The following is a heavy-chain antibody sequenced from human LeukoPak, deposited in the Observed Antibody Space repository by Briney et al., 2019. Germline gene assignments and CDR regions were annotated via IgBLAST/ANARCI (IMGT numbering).Heavy chain of an antibody. CDR1: GFTFSSYA. J-gene: IGHJ4*02. D-gene: IGHD3-16*01. CDR3: AKPSGGLYFDY. V-gene: IGHV3-23*01. CDR2: ISGSGGST. Sequence: GGSLRLSCAASGFTFSSYAMSWVRQAPGKGLEWVSAISGSGGSTHYADSVKGRFTISRENSKNTLYLQMNSLRAEDTAVYYCAKPSGGLYFDYWGQGTLVTVSS.